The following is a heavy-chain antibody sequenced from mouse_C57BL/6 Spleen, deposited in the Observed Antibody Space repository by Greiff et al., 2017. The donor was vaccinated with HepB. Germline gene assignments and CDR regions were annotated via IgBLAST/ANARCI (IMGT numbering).Heavy chain of an antibody. CDR2: ISDGGSYT. V-gene: IGHV5-4*03. Sequence: EVKLVESGGGLVKPGGSLKLSCAASGFTFSSYAMSWVRQTPEKRLEWVATISDGGSYTYYPDNVKGRFTISRDNAKNNLYLQMSHLKSEDTAMYYCARDWVLYAMDYWGQGTSVTV. CDR3: ARDWVLYAMDY. J-gene: IGHJ4*01. CDR1: GFTFSSYA.